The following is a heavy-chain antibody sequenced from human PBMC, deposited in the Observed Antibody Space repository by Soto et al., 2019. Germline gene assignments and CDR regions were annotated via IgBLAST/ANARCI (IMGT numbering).Heavy chain of an antibody. CDR2: IYYSGST. CDR1: GGSISSYY. Sequence: LETLSLTCTVSGGSISSYYWSWIRQPPGKGLEWIGYIYYSGSTNYNPSLKSRVTISVDTSKNQFSLKLSSVTAADTAVYYCARTYYDFWSGYLNWFDPWGQGTLVTVSS. CDR3: ARTYYDFWSGYLNWFDP. D-gene: IGHD3-3*01. V-gene: IGHV4-59*08. J-gene: IGHJ5*02.